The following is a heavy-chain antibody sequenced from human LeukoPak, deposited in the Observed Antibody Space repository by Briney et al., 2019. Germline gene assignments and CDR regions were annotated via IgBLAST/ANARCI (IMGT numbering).Heavy chain of an antibody. D-gene: IGHD3-10*01. J-gene: IGHJ4*02. CDR2: IYYSGST. V-gene: IGHV4-39*01. CDR3: ARPYYYGSGSYYGYFGY. CDR1: GGSFSGYY. Sequence: SETLSLTCAVCGGSFSGYYWGWIRQPPGKGLEWIGSIYYSGSTYFNPSLKSRVTISVDTSKNQFSLKLSSVTAADTAVYYCARPYYYGSGSYYGYFGYWGQGTLVTVSS.